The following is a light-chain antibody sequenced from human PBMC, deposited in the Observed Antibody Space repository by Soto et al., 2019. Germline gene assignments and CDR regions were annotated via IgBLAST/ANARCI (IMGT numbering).Light chain of an antibody. Sequence: EIVLTQSPGTLSLSPGERATLSCRASQSVSSSYLAWYQQKPGQAPRLLIYGASSRATGIPDRFSGRWSGTDFTLTNSRLEPEDFGVYYCQQYGSSPLTFGGGTKVDIK. J-gene: IGKJ4*01. V-gene: IGKV3-20*01. CDR3: QQYGSSPLT. CDR1: QSVSSSY. CDR2: GAS.